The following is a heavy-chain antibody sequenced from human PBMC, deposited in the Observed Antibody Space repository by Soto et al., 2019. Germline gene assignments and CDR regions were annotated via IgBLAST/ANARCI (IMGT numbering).Heavy chain of an antibody. V-gene: IGHV4-34*01. J-gene: IGHJ6*02. CDR2: INHSGST. D-gene: IGHD1-7*01. CDR3: ARGYAGAWNYGNYYYGMDV. CDR1: GGSFSGYY. Sequence: SETLSLTCAVYGGSFSGYYWSWIRQPPGKGREWIGEINHSGSTNYNPSLKSRVTISVDTSKNQFSLKLSSVTAADTAVYYCARGYAGAWNYGNYYYGMDVWGQGTTVTVSS.